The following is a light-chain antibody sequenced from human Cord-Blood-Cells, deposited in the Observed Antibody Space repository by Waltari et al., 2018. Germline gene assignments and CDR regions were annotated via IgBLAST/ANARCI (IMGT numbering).Light chain of an antibody. Sequence: QSALTQPRSVSGSPGQSVTISCTGTRSDVGGYNYVSWYQQHPGKAPKLIIYDVSKRPSGVPDRFSGSKSGNTASLTISGLQAEDEADYYCCSYAGRVFGGGTKLTVL. CDR3: CSYAGRV. V-gene: IGLV2-11*01. CDR2: DVS. J-gene: IGLJ3*02. CDR1: RSDVGGYNY.